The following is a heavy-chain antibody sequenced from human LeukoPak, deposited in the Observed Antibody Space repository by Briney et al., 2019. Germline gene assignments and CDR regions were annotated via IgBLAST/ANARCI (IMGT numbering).Heavy chain of an antibody. J-gene: IGHJ4*02. CDR1: GGSISSSSYY. Sequence: PSETLSLTCTVSGGSISSSSYYWGWIRQPPGKGLEWIGSIYYSGSTYYNPSLKSRVTISVDTSKNQFSLKLSSVTAAGTAVYYGAREHSTYGLDYWGQGTLVTVSS. V-gene: IGHV4-39*07. D-gene: IGHD3-10*01. CDR2: IYYSGST. CDR3: AREHSTYGLDY.